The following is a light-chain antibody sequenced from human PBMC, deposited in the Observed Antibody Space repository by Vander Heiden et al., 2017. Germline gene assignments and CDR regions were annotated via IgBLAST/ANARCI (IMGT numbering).Light chain of an antibody. CDR1: QSIGFW. V-gene: IGKV1-5*03. CDR2: KAS. CDR3: QKYNSYPWT. Sequence: DLQTMQSPSTLSASVGDRVTITCRASQSIGFWLAWYPQKPGKAPNLLIYKASSLQSGVPSRFSGEGSGTEFTLTISSLQPDDFATYYCQKYNSYPWTFGQGTKLEIK. J-gene: IGKJ1*01.